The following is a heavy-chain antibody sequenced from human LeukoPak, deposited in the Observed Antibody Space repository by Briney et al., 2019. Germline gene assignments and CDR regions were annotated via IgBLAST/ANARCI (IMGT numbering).Heavy chain of an antibody. V-gene: IGHV3-33*08. CDR3: AREAAWGNWYFDL. CDR2: IGDTGRAK. CDR1: GFTFSRHG. J-gene: IGHJ2*01. D-gene: IGHD3-16*01. Sequence: GGSLRLSCAASGFTFSRHGMHWVRLAPGKGLEWVAVIGDTGRAKYYADSVEGRFTASRDSSNKILYLEMNSLRYDDTALYYCAREAAWGNWYFDLWGRGTLVTVSS.